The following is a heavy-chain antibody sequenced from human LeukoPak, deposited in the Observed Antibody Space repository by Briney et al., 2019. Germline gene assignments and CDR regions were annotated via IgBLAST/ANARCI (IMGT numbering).Heavy chain of an antibody. D-gene: IGHD3-22*01. Sequence: PGGSLRLSCAASGFTFSSYAVSWVRQAPGKGLEWVSTISGSGASTYYADSVKGRFTISRDNSKNTLYLQMNSLRAEDTAVYYCAKQPGSVVDSSGSLSRHWGQGTLVTVSS. J-gene: IGHJ4*02. CDR2: ISGSGAST. V-gene: IGHV3-23*01. CDR1: GFTFSSYA. CDR3: AKQPGSVVDSSGSLSRH.